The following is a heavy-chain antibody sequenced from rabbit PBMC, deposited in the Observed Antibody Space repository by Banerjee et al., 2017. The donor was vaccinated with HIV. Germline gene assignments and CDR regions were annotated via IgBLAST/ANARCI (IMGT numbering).Heavy chain of an antibody. V-gene: IGHV1S45*01. CDR3: ARGAGVYAGYVDSILYYGMDL. CDR1: GFSFSDKVV. D-gene: IGHD7-1*01. Sequence: QQQLAESGGGLVKPEGSLTLTCTASGFSFSDKVVMCWVRQAPGKGLEWIACINAITGKAVYASWAKGRFTFSKTSSTTVTLQMTSLTAADTATYFCARGAGVYAGYVDSILYYGMDLWGQGTLVTVS. CDR2: INAITGKA. J-gene: IGHJ6*01.